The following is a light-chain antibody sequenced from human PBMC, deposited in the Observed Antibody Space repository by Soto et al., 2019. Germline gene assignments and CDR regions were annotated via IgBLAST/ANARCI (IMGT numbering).Light chain of an antibody. CDR3: QVWDSSTWV. CDR1: NIGSKN. V-gene: IGLV3-9*01. CDR2: RDS. Sequence: SYELTQPLSVSVALGQKARITCGGNNIGSKNVHWYQQKPGQAPVLVIYRDSNRPSGIPERFSGSNSGNTATLTISRAQAGDEADYYCQVWDSSTWVFGGGTKLTVL. J-gene: IGLJ3*02.